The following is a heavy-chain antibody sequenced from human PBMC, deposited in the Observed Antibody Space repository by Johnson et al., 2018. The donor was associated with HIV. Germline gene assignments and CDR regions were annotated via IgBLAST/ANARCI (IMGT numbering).Heavy chain of an antibody. CDR1: PFTFRSYA. J-gene: IGHJ3*01. CDR2: IYSGGST. Sequence: VQLVESGGGLVQPGGSLRLSCAASPFTFRSYAMNWVRQAPVKGLEWVSIIYSGGSTYYADSVKGRFTISRDNPKNTLYLQMNSLRAEDTDLYYCAKGRMGASGSYNVWGQGTMVTVSS. CDR3: AKGRMGASGSYNV. D-gene: IGHD1-26*01. V-gene: IGHV3-66*02.